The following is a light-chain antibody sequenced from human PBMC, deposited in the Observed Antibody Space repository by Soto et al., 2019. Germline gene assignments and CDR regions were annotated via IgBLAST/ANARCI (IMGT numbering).Light chain of an antibody. CDR2: GAS. Sequence: DIVLTQSPGTLSLSPGERAALSCRASQRVSSSYLAWYQQKPGQAPRLLIYGASTRATGIPDRFSGSGSGTDFTLTISSLEPEDSAMYHCHQYGSSPPWTFGQGTKVEIK. J-gene: IGKJ1*01. CDR3: HQYGSSPPWT. CDR1: QRVSSSY. V-gene: IGKV3-20*01.